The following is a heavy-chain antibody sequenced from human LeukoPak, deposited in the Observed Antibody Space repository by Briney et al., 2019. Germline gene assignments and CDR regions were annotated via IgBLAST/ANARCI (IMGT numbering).Heavy chain of an antibody. D-gene: IGHD3-10*01. V-gene: IGHV4-30-4*01. CDR1: GGSISSGDYY. J-gene: IGHJ4*02. CDR3: ARAQGSGSYYLFDY. CDR2: IYYSGST. Sequence: SETLSLTCTVSGGSISSGDYYWSWIRQPPGKGLEWIGYIYYSGSTYYNPSLKSRVTISVDTSKNQFSLKLSSVTAADTAVYYCARAQGSGSYYLFDYWGQGTLVTVSS.